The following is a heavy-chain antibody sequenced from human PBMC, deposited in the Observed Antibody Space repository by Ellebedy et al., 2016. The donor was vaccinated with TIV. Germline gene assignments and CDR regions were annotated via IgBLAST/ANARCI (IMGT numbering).Heavy chain of an antibody. D-gene: IGHD1-26*01. CDR1: GYTFTGYG. Sequence: AASVKVSCKASGYTFTGYGICWVRQAPGQGLEWMGWISTYNGNTNFAQKVQGRVTMTTDTSTSTAYMELRSLRSDDTAVYYWARERSGSGSYYNYFGMDVWGQGTTVTVSS. V-gene: IGHV1-18*04. CDR2: ISTYNGNT. J-gene: IGHJ6*02. CDR3: ARERSGSGSYYNYFGMDV.